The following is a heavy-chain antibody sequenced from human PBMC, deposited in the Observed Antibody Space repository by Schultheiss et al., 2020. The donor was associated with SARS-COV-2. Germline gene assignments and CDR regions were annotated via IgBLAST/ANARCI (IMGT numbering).Heavy chain of an antibody. J-gene: IGHJ6*02. CDR2: ISAYNGNT. CDR1: GGTFSSYA. Sequence: ASVKVSCKASGGTFSSYAISWVRQAPGQGLEWMGWISAYNGNTNYAQKMQGRVTLTADTSTSTAYMELRSLRSDDTAVYSCARDASLSWSGENYGMDVWGQGTTVTVSS. V-gene: IGHV1-18*01. D-gene: IGHD3-3*01. CDR3: ARDASLSWSGENYGMDV.